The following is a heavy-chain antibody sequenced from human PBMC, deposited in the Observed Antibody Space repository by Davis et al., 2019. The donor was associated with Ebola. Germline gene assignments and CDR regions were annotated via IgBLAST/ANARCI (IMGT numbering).Heavy chain of an antibody. CDR1: GGSISSGGYY. V-gene: IGHV4-39*01. Sequence: MPSETLSLTCTVSGGSISSGGYYWGWIRQPPGKGLERIGSIYYSGSTYYNPSLKSRVTISVDTSKNQFSLKLSSVTAADTAVYYCARRVRGYDSSGYTDYWGQGTLVTVSS. CDR2: IYYSGST. CDR3: ARRVRGYDSSGYTDY. J-gene: IGHJ4*02. D-gene: IGHD3-22*01.